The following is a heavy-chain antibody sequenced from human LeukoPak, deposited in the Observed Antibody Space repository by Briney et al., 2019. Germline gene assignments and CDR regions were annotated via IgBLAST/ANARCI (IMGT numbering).Heavy chain of an antibody. Sequence: ASVKVSCKASGYTFTDSYMYWVRQAPGQGLEWMGWINPNSGGTNYAQKFQGRATMTRDTSISTAYMELNRLRSDDTAVYYCARDGGPNKSPLDYWGQGTLVTVSS. J-gene: IGHJ4*02. V-gene: IGHV1-2*02. CDR1: GYTFTDSY. D-gene: IGHD3-16*01. CDR2: INPNSGGT. CDR3: ARDGGPNKSPLDY.